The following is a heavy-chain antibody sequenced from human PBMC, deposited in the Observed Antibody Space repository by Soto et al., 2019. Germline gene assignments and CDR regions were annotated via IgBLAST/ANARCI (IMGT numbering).Heavy chain of an antibody. D-gene: IGHD6-19*01. CDR2: ISSSSSYI. J-gene: IGHJ6*02. Sequence: PGGSLSLSCAASGFTFSSYAMSWVRQAPGKGLEWVSSISSSSSYIYYADSVKGRFTISRDNAKNSLYLQMNSLRAEDTAVYYCARDRPTYSSGWYGYGMDVWGQGTTVTVSS. CDR3: ARDRPTYSSGWYGYGMDV. V-gene: IGHV3-21*01. CDR1: GFTFSSYA.